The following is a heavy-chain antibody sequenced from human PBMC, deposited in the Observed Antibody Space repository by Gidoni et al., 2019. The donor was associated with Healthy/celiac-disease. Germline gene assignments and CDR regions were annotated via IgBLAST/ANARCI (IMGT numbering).Heavy chain of an antibody. V-gene: IGHV4-34*01. CDR2: INHSGST. CDR3: ARGRGSSSWYHYYYYGMDV. Sequence: QVQLQQWGAGLLKPSATLSLTFAVYDGSFSGYYWRWIRQPPGKGLEWIGEINHSGSTNYNPSLKSRVTISVDTSKNQFSLKLSSVTAADTAVYYCARGRGSSSWYHYYYYGMDVWGQGTTVTVSS. J-gene: IGHJ6*02. CDR1: DGSFSGYY. D-gene: IGHD6-13*01.